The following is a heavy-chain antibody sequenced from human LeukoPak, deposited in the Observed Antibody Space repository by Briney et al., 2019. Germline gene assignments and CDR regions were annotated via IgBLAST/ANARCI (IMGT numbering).Heavy chain of an antibody. CDR1: GGTFSSYA. J-gene: IGHJ6*03. V-gene: IGHV1-69*06. CDR2: ITPIFGTA. Sequence: SVKVSCKASGGTFSSYAISWVRQAPGQGLEWMGGITPIFGTANYAQKFQGRVTITADKSTSTAYMELSSLRSEDTAVYYCARAGQWLAQYYYYMNVWGKGTTVTVSS. D-gene: IGHD6-19*01. CDR3: ARAGQWLAQYYYYMNV.